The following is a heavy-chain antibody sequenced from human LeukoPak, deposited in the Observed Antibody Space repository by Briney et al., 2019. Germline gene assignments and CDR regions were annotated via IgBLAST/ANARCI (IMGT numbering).Heavy chain of an antibody. D-gene: IGHD5/OR15-5a*01. V-gene: IGHV3-15*01. CDR3: TTVSLRFLYNYMDV. J-gene: IGHJ6*03. Sequence: GGSLRLSCAASGFTFSNAWMSWVRQAPGEGLEWVGRIKSKTDGGTTDYAAPVKGRFTISRDDSKNTLYLQMNSLKTEDTAVYYCTTVSLRFLYNYMDVWGKGTTVTVSS. CDR1: GFTFSNAW. CDR2: IKSKTDGGTT.